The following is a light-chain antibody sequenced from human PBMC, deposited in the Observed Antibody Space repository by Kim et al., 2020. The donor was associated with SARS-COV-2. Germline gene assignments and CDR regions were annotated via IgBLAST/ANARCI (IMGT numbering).Light chain of an antibody. CDR3: QSYDSSNPWV. CDR2: EDN. V-gene: IGLV6-57*03. CDR1: SGSIASNY. J-gene: IGLJ3*02. Sequence: KTVTISCTRSSGSIASNYVQWYQQRPGSAPTTVIYEDNQRPSGVPDRFSGSIDSSSNSASLTISGLKTEDEADCYCQSYDSSNPWVFGGGTQLTVL.